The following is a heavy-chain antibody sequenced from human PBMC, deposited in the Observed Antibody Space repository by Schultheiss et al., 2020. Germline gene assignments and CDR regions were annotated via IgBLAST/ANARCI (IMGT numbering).Heavy chain of an antibody. CDR3: ARGPAAMLDWFDP. V-gene: IGHV4-4*02. D-gene: IGHD2-2*01. J-gene: IGHJ5*02. CDR1: GGSISSSNW. CDR2: IYYSGST. Sequence: SETLSLTCAVSGGSISSSNWWSWVRQPPGKGLEWIGSIYYSGSTYYNPSLKSRVTISVDTSKNQFSLKLSSVTAADTAVYYCARGPAAMLDWFDPWGQGTLVTVSS.